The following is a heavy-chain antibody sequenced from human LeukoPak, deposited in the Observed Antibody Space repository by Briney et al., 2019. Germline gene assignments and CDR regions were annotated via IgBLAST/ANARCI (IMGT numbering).Heavy chain of an antibody. Sequence: GASVKVSCKVSGYTLTALAMHWVRQAPGKGLEWMGGFDPEVGETIYAQKFKGRVTMTEDTSTDTAYMELSSLRSDDTAVYYCATYGPPARGFGYSYPYMDVWGKGTTVTVSS. CDR2: FDPEVGET. D-gene: IGHD3-16*01. CDR3: ATYGPPARGFGYSYPYMDV. V-gene: IGHV1-24*01. CDR1: GYTLTALA. J-gene: IGHJ6*03.